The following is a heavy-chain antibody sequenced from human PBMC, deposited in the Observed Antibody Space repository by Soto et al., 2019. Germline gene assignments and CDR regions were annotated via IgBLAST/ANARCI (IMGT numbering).Heavy chain of an antibody. CDR2: ISAKNGNT. J-gene: IGHJ4*02. CDR3: ASSYFDPFFDF. Sequence: QVHLVQSGGEVKKPGASVIVSCKTSGYNLSTYTINWVRQAPGHGLEWIGWISAKNGNTDYPRKFQGRVTVTMDTSTTTSHMEVRNLKSDDTALHYCASSYFDPFFDFWGQGTPVTLPS. CDR1: GYNLSTYT. V-gene: IGHV1-18*04. D-gene: IGHD3-9*01.